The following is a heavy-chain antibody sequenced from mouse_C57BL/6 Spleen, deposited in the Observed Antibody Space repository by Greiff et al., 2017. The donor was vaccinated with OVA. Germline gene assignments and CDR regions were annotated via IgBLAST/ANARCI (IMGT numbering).Heavy chain of an antibody. CDR1: GFTFSDYY. CDR2: INYDGSST. D-gene: IGHD2-12*01. J-gene: IGHJ1*03. CDR3: ARDVYDGWWYFDV. V-gene: IGHV5-16*01. Sequence: EVMLVESEGGLVQPGSSMKLSCTASGFTFSDYYMAWVRQVPEKGLEWVANINYDGSSTYYLDSLKSRFIISRDNAKNILYLQMSSLKSEDTATYYCARDVYDGWWYFDVWGTGTTVTVSS.